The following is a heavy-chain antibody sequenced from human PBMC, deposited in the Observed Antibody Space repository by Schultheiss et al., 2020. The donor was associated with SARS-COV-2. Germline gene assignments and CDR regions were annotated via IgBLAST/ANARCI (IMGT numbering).Heavy chain of an antibody. V-gene: IGHV3-48*01. D-gene: IGHD2-15*01. CDR2: ISSSSSTI. CDR3: ARDLLGYCSGGSCFYYGMDV. J-gene: IGHJ6*02. CDR1: GFTFSIYS. Sequence: GGSLRLSCAASGFTFSIYSMNWVRQAPGKGLEWVSYISSSSSTIYYADSVKGRFTISRDNAKNSLYLQMNSLRAEDTAVYYCARDLLGYCSGGSCFYYGMDVWGQGTTVTVSS.